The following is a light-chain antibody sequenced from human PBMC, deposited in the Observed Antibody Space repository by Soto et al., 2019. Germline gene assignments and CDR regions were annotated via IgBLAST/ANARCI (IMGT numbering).Light chain of an antibody. Sequence: EIVLTQSPATLSLSPGERATLSCRASQSVRSYLAWYQQKPGQAPRLLIYDTSNRATGIPPRFSGSGSETDFTLTISSLESEDFAVYYCQQRYNWPPITFGQGTRLEIK. CDR2: DTS. J-gene: IGKJ5*01. V-gene: IGKV3-11*01. CDR1: QSVRSY. CDR3: QQRYNWPPIT.